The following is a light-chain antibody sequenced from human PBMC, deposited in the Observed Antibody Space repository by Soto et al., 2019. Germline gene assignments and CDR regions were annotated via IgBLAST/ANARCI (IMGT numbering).Light chain of an antibody. CDR2: EVS. V-gene: IGLV2-14*01. CDR3: SSYTSSSTLV. CDR1: SSDVGGYNY. J-gene: IGLJ3*02. Sequence: QSVLTQPASVSRSPGQSITISCTGTSSDVGGYNYVSWYQQHPGKAPKLMIYEVSNRPSGVSNRFSGSKSGNTASLTISGLQAEDEPDYYCSSYTSSSTLVFGGGTKVTVL.